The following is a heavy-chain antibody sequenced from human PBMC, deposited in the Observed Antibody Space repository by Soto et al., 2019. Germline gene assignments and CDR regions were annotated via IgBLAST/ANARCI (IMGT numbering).Heavy chain of an antibody. Sequence: SETLSLTCTVSGGSISSYYWNWIRQPPGKGLEWIGHIYNSGSTHYNPSLRSRVTISLDTSKNQFSLKMSSVTAADTAVYYCARDESYFDYWGQGTLVTVSS. CDR2: IYNSGST. CDR1: GGSISSYY. V-gene: IGHV4-59*01. CDR3: ARDESYFDY. J-gene: IGHJ4*02.